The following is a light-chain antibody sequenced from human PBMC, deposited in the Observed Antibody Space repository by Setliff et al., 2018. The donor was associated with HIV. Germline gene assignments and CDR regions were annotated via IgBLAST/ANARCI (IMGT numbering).Light chain of an antibody. CDR1: QSIRTY. CDR3: QQSYFTPLT. J-gene: IGKJ4*01. V-gene: IGKV1-39*01. Sequence: IQMTQSPSSLSASIGDRVTITCRASQSIRTYLNWYQQKPGKAPKLLIYAASSLQTGVPSRFSGSGSGTDFTLTISSLQPEDFATYYCQQSYFTPLTFGGGTRWIS. CDR2: AAS.